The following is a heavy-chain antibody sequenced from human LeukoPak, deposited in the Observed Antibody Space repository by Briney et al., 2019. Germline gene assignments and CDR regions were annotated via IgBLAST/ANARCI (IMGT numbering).Heavy chain of an antibody. D-gene: IGHD5-12*01. J-gene: IGHJ4*02. CDR2: INPNSGGT. Sequence: ASVKVSCKASGYTFTSYDINWVRQAPGQGLEWMGRINPNSGGTNYAQKFQGRVTMTRDTSISTAYMELSSLSSDDTAVYFCARRVGSSSGYSFDYWGQGTLVTVSS. CDR3: ARRVGSSSGYSFDY. V-gene: IGHV1-2*06. CDR1: GYTFTSYD.